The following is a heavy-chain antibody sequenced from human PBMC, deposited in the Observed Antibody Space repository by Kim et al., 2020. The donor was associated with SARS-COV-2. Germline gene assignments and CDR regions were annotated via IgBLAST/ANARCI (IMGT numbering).Heavy chain of an antibody. CDR2: INSHNGDT. Sequence: ASVKVSCRTSGYNFIRYGIHWVRQAPGQGLQWVGWINSHNGDTRYAQKVQGRVTMTTDTLSTTVYMELRRLRSDDTAVYYCARDRGVTLFRGHPDWPDPWGQGTLVTVSS. D-gene: IGHD3-3*01. CDR1: GYNFIRYG. CDR3: ARDRGVTLFRGHPDWPDP. V-gene: IGHV1-18*01. J-gene: IGHJ5*02.